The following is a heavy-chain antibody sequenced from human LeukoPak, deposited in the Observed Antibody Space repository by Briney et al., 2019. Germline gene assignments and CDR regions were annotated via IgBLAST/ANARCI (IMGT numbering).Heavy chain of an antibody. J-gene: IGHJ5*02. CDR1: GGTFSSYA. CDR3: ASNGYSISSSHNWFDP. CDR2: IIPIFGTA. Sequence: GASVKVSCKASGGTFSSYAISWVRQAPGQGLEWMGGIIPIFGTANYAQKFQGRVTITADESTSTAYMELSSLRSEDTAVYYCASNGYSISSSHNWFDPWGQGTLVTVSS. V-gene: IGHV1-69*13. D-gene: IGHD5-24*01.